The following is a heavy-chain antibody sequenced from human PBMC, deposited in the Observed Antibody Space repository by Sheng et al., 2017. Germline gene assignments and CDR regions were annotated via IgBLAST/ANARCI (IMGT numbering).Heavy chain of an antibody. CDR3: AREGWKPLDH. Sequence: EVQLVESGGGLVQPGGSLRLSCAASGFTLRIYYMSWVRQAPGKGLEWVASIREGGSATYYTDSVKGRFTISRDDADNSLFLQMESLRVEDTAVYYCAREGWKPLDHWGQGTLVTVSS. V-gene: IGHV3-7*01. D-gene: IGHD2-15*01. CDR2: IREGGSAT. J-gene: IGHJ4*02. CDR1: GFTLRIYY.